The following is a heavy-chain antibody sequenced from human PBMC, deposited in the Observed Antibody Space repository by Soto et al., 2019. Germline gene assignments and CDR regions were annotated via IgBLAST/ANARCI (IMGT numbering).Heavy chain of an antibody. CDR1: GDSITSNSYF. Sequence: PSETLSLTCTVSGDSITSNSYFWAWIRQPPGKGLEWIGSIYYSGTTYYNPSLKSRVTISVDTSKNQFSLKLSSVTAADTAVYYCARVADYYDSNGYLSNWFDPWGQGTLVTVS. D-gene: IGHD3-22*01. J-gene: IGHJ5*02. CDR2: IYYSGTT. V-gene: IGHV4-39*07. CDR3: ARVADYYDSNGYLSNWFDP.